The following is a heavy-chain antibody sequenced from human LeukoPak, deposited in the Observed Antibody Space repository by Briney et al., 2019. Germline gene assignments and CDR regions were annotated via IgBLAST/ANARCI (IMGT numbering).Heavy chain of an antibody. CDR1: GGSISSGSYY. V-gene: IGHV4-61*02. Sequence: SETLSLTCTVSGGSISSGSYYWSWIRQPAGKGLEWIGRIYSSGSTNYNPSLKSRLTMSVDTSKNQFSLKLSSVTAADTAVYYCARGVTVRGDRTFDYWGQGTLVTVSS. J-gene: IGHJ4*02. CDR3: ARGVTVRGDRTFDY. D-gene: IGHD3-10*01. CDR2: IYSSGST.